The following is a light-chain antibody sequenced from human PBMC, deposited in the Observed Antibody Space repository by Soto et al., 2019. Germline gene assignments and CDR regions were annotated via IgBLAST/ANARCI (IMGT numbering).Light chain of an antibody. J-gene: IGKJ1*01. CDR3: QQYDRYVGP. CDR2: DVS. Sequence: DIQMTQSPSTVSASVGDTVTISCRASKSISGWVAGYQQKPGKVPRLLIYDVSSLMRGVPSRFSGSGSGPEFTLTLYSLQPDYLATYYCQQYDRYVGPFGQGTKV. V-gene: IGKV1-5*01. CDR1: KSISGW.